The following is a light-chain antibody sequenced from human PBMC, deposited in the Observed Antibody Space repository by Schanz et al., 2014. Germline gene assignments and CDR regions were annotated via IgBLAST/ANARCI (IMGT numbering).Light chain of an antibody. CDR3: QQYGSSPRT. J-gene: IGKJ2*01. V-gene: IGKV3-15*01. CDR1: QSVSDN. Sequence: EIVMTQSPATLSVSPGERATLPCRASQSVSDNLAWYQLQPGRVPRLLIYGSSTRAAGIPARFGGGGSGTEFTLTISRLEPEDFAVYYCQQYGSSPRTFGQGTKLEIK. CDR2: GSS.